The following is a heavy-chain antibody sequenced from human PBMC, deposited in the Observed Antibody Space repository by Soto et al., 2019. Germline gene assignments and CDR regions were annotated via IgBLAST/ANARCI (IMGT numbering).Heavy chain of an antibody. CDR1: GYTFTSYA. CDR3: ARGTVVTHFDY. CDR2: INSGNGNT. J-gene: IGHJ4*02. V-gene: IGHV1-3*05. D-gene: IGHD2-15*01. Sequence: QVQLVQSGAEEKKPGASVKVSCKASGYTFTSYAMHWVRQAPGQRLEWMGWINSGNGNTKYSQKFQGRVTITRDTSASTAYMELSSLRSEDTAVYYCARGTVVTHFDYWGQGTLVTVSS.